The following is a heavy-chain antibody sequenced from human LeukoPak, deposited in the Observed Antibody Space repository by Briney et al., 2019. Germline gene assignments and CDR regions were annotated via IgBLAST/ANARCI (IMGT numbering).Heavy chain of an antibody. CDR1: GFTFSSYW. CDR3: ARRRFVRGVLLFDY. CDR2: IKQDGSEK. D-gene: IGHD3-10*01. Sequence: GGSLRLSCAASGFTFSSYWMSWVRQAPGKGLEWVANIKQDGSEKYYVDSVKGRFTISRDNAKNSLYLQMNSLRAEDTAVYYCARRRFVRGVLLFDYWGQGTLVTVSS. V-gene: IGHV3-7*01. J-gene: IGHJ4*02.